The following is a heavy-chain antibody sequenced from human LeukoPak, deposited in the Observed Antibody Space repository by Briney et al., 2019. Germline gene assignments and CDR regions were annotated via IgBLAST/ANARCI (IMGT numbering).Heavy chain of an antibody. CDR1: GGSFSGYY. V-gene: IGHV4-34*01. CDR3: ARGLGGPLLN. CDR2: INHSGST. J-gene: IGHJ4*02. Sequence: SETLSLTCAVYGGSFSGYYWSWIRQPPGKGLEWIGEINHSGSTNYNPSLKSRVTISVDTSENQFSLKLSSVTAADTAVYYCARGLGGPLLNWGQGTLVTVSS. D-gene: IGHD2-15*01.